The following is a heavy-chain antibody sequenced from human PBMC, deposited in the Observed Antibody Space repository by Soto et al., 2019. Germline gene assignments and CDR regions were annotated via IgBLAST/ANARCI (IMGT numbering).Heavy chain of an antibody. CDR2: IYPGDSDP. V-gene: IGHV5-51*01. J-gene: IGHJ3*02. CDR1: GYSFTSYC. D-gene: IGHD6-13*01. CDR3: ARRLNQGIAAAGNAFDI. Sequence: GEALKISCKASGYSFTSYCIGWVRQMPGKGLAWMGIIYPGDSDPRYSPSFQGQVTISADKSISTAYLQWSSLKASDTAMYYCARRLNQGIAAAGNAFDIWGQGTMVTVSS.